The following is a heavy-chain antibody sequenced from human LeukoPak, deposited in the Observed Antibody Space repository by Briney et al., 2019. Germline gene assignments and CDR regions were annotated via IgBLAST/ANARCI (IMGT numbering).Heavy chain of an antibody. D-gene: IGHD3-10*02. CDR1: GFTLSSYW. J-gene: IGHJ6*04. V-gene: IGHV3-7*01. CDR3: AELGITMIGGV. Sequence: GGSLRLSCAASGFTLSSYWMSRVRQAPGKGLEWVANIKQDGSEKYYVDSVKGRFTISRDNGKNSLYLQMNSLRAEDTAVYYCAELGITMIGGVWGKGTTVTISS. CDR2: IKQDGSEK.